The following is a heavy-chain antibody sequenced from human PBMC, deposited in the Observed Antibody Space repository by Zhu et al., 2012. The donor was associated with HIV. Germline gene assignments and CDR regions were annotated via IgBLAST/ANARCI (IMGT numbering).Heavy chain of an antibody. CDR1: GYSISSGYY. V-gene: IGHV4-38-2*01. D-gene: IGHD2-15*01. CDR2: IYHSGST. CDR3: ARSARGVVVAATRFDY. J-gene: IGHJ4*02. Sequence: QVQLQESGPGLVKPSETLSLTCAVSGYSISSGYYWGWIRQPPGKGLEWIGSIYHSGSTYYNPSLKSRVTISVDTSKNQFSLKLSSVTAADTAVYYCARSARGVVVAATRFDYWGQGTLVTVSS.